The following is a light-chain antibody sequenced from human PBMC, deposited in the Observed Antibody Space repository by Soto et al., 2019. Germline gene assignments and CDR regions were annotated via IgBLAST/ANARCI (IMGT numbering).Light chain of an antibody. Sequence: DIQMTQSPSTLAASVGDRVTITCRASQNINTWVAWYQQRPGTVLKVLIYEASTLARGVPSRFSGFASGTEFTLTITSLQPEDFATYYGQHYDSYPWSFGQGTRVDI. V-gene: IGKV1-5*01. CDR3: QHYDSYPWS. CDR2: EAS. J-gene: IGKJ1*01. CDR1: QNINTW.